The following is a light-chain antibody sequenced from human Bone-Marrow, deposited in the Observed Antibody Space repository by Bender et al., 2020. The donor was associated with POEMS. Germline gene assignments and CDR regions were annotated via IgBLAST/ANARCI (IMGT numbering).Light chain of an antibody. V-gene: IGLV2-14*01. CDR2: DVS. J-gene: IGLJ1*01. CDR1: SSDVGGYNY. Sequence: QSALTQPASVSGSPGQSITISCSGTSSDVGGYNYVSWYQQHPGKAPKLMIYDVSNRPSGVSNCFSGSKSGNTASLTISGLQAEDEADYYCCSYADSSTLVFGTGTKVTVL. CDR3: CSYADSSTLV.